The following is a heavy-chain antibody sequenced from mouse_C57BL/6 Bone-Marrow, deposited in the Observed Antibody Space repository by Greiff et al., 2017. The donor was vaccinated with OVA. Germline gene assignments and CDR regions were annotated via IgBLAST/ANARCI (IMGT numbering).Heavy chain of an antibody. D-gene: IGHD2-3*01. CDR1: GYTFTSYW. V-gene: IGHV1-64*01. CDR3: ARWVTTHY. Sequence: QVQLKQPGAELVKPGASVKLSCKASGYTFTSYWMHWVKQRPGQGLEWIGMIHPNSGSTKYNEKFKSKATLTVDKSSSTAYMQLSSLTSEDSAVYYCARWVTTHYWGQGTTLTVSS. CDR2: IHPNSGST. J-gene: IGHJ2*01.